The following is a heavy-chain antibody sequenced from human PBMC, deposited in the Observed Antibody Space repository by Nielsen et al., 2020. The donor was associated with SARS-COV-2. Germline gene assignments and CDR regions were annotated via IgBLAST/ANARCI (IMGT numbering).Heavy chain of an antibody. Sequence: SETLSLTCTASGGSVSSGSYYWSWIRQPPGKGLEWIGYIYYSGSTNYNPSLKSRVTISVDTSKNQFSLKLSSVTAADTAVYYCAIDGATTTRWGQGTLVTVSS. CDR3: AIDGATTTR. J-gene: IGHJ4*02. CDR2: IYYSGST. V-gene: IGHV4-61*01. D-gene: IGHD1-26*01. CDR1: GGSVSSGSYY.